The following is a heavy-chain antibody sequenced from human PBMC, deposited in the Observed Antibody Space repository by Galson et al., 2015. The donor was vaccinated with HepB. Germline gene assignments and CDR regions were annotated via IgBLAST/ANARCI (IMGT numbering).Heavy chain of an antibody. J-gene: IGHJ4*02. D-gene: IGHD1-1*01. V-gene: IGHV6-1*01. CDR2: TYYRSQWYS. Sequence: CAISGDSVSSSTASWNWIRQSPSRGLEWLGRTYYRSQWYSEYSASVSGRMTISPDTSENQFSLHLSSVTPEDTAIYFCARAWTSRPSTRQTDHFDYWGQGTLVTVSS. CDR3: ARAWTSRPSTRQTDHFDY. CDR1: GDSVSSSTAS.